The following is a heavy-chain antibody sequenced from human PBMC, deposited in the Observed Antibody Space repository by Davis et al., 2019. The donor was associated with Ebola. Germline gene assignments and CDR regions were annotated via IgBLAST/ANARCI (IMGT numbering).Heavy chain of an antibody. J-gene: IGHJ4*02. D-gene: IGHD5-24*01. CDR3: ARDDGYNPFDY. Sequence: AASVKVSCKASGYTFTSYAMHWVRQAPGQRLEWMGIINPSGGSTSYAQKFQGRVTMTRDTSTSTVYMELSSLRSEDTAVYYCARDDGYNPFDYWGQGTLVTVSS. CDR2: INPSGGST. CDR1: GYTFTSYA. V-gene: IGHV1-46*01.